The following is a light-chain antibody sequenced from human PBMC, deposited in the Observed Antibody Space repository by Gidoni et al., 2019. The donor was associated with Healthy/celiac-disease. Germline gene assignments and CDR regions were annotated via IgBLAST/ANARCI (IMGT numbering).Light chain of an antibody. CDR3: QQYYSTPT. CDR2: WAS. J-gene: IGKJ2*01. V-gene: IGKV4-1*01. Sequence: DIVMTQSPDPLAVSLGERATINCKSSQSVLYSSNNKNYLAWYQPKPGQPPKLLIYWASTRESGVPDRCSGSGSGTDFTLTISSLQAEDVEVYYCQQYYSTPTFGQGTKLEIK. CDR1: QSVLYSSNNKNY.